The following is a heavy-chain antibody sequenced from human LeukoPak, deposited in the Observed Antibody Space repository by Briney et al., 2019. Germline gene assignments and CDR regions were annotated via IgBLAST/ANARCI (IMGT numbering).Heavy chain of an antibody. Sequence: SETLSLTCSVSGSSVSSGDYYWSWIRQPPGKGLEWIGYMYYSGSTNYNPSLKTRVTISVDTSRNQFSLKLNSVTAADTAVYYCARGLRGHYDSYYFDYWGQGTLVIVSS. CDR3: ARGLRGHYDSYYFDY. V-gene: IGHV4-61*08. CDR2: MYYSGST. J-gene: IGHJ4*02. CDR1: GSSVSSGDYY. D-gene: IGHD3-22*01.